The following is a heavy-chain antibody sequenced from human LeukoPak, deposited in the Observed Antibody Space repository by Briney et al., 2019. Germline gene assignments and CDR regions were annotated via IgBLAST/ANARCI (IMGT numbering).Heavy chain of an antibody. CDR1: GGSISGYY. CDR2: IYYSGST. V-gene: IGHV4-30-4*01. Sequence: SETLSLTCTVSGGSISGYYWSWIRQPPGKGLEWIGYIYYSGSTYYNPSLKSRVTISVDTSKNQFSLKLSSVTAADTAVYYCAREPLSTSRWFDPWGQGTLVTVSS. J-gene: IGHJ5*02. CDR3: AREPLSTSRWFDP.